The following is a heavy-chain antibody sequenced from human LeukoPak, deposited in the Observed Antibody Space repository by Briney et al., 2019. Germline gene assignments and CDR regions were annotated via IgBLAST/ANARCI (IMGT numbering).Heavy chain of an antibody. J-gene: IGHJ4*02. CDR1: GFTFSSYS. Sequence: GGSLRLSCAASGFTFSSYSMNWFRQAPGKGLEWVSSISSSSSYIYYADSVKGRFTISRDNAKNSLYLQMNSLRAEDTAVYYCARVPREIYYYEGLFDYWGQGTLVTVSS. V-gene: IGHV3-21*01. CDR2: ISSSSSYI. CDR3: ARVPREIYYYEGLFDY. D-gene: IGHD3-22*01.